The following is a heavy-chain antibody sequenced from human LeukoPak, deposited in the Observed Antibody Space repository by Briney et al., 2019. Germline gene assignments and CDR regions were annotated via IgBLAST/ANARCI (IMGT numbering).Heavy chain of an antibody. CDR2: INPNSADT. CDR3: ARVKGDYFFDY. Sequence: ASVKVSCTASGYTFTDYYIHWVRQAPGQELEWLGWINPNSADTSYAQKSQGRVTMTRDTSTSTAYMELSSLKSDETAVYFCARVKGDYFFDYWGLGTLVTVSS. D-gene: IGHD2-21*01. V-gene: IGHV1-2*02. J-gene: IGHJ4*01. CDR1: GYTFTDYY.